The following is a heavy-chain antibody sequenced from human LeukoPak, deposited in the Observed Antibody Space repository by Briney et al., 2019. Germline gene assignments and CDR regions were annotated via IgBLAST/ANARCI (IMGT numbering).Heavy chain of an antibody. CDR2: ISYDGSNK. V-gene: IGHV3-30-3*01. CDR1: GFTFSSYA. D-gene: IGHD3-22*01. J-gene: IGHJ4*02. Sequence: GGSLRLSCAASGFTFSSYAMHWVRQAPGKGLEWVAVISYDGSNKYYADSVKGRFTISRDNSKNTLYLQMNSLRAEDTAVYYCARDHEGDYYGSSGYYPGDYWGQGTLVTVSS. CDR3: ARDHEGDYYGSSGYYPGDY.